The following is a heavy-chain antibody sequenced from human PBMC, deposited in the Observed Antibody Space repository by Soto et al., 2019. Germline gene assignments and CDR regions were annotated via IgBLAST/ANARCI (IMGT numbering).Heavy chain of an antibody. J-gene: IGHJ6*02. CDR2: MSYDGSTK. CDR1: GFPFSSYG. V-gene: IGHV3-30-3*01. Sequence: QVQLVESGGGVVQPGGSLRLSCAASGFPFSSYGMYWVRQAPGKGLEWVSIMSYDGSTKYFADSVKGRFTISRDNSQNTLYLQMDSLLAEDTSVYYCARTSFGSLKLRMPPLMKLYAYGMDVWGQGTTVTVCS. CDR3: ARTSFGSLKLRMPPLMKLYAYGMDV. D-gene: IGHD3-3*01.